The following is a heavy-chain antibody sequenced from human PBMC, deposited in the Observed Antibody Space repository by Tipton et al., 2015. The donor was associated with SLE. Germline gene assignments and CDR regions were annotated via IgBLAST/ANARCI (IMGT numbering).Heavy chain of an antibody. CDR2: MYHSGST. J-gene: IGHJ5*02. D-gene: IGHD1-26*01. CDR1: GYSIRSGYY. Sequence: TLSLTCAVSGYSIRSGYYWGWIRQPPGKGLEWIGSMYHSGSTHYNPSLKSRVTISVGTSKNQFSLKLSSVTAADTAVYYCAREAKYSGSYYNWFDTWGQGTLVTVSP. V-gene: IGHV4-38-2*02. CDR3: AREAKYSGSYYNWFDT.